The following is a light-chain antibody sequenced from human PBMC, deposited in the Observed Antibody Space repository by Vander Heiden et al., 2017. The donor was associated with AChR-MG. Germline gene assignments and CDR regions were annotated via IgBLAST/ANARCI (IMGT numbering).Light chain of an antibody. V-gene: IGLV1-40*01. J-gene: IGLJ3*02. Sequence: QSLLTQPPSVSGAPGQRVTIPCTGSSSNIGAGYDVNWYQQIPGTAPKLLIYDNTKRPSGVPDRFSGSKSGTSASLAITGLQAEDEADYYCQTFDSSLSGSLVFGGGTKLTVL. CDR1: SSNIGAGYD. CDR3: QTFDSSLSGSLV. CDR2: DNT.